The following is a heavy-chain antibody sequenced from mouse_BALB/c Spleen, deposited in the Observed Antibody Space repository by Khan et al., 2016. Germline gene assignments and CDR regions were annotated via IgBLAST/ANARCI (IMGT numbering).Heavy chain of an antibody. CDR1: GYTFTEYI. CDR3: ARYEDGNYYYSALGY. V-gene: IGHV1-62-2*01. Sequence: QVQLQQPGAELVKPGASVKLSCKASGYTFTEYIIHWVKQRPGQGLEWIGWFFPGSGSLKYNEKFKDKATWTADKSSNTAYMELSRLTSEDSAVXFCARYEDGNYYYSALGYWGQGTSVTVSS. CDR2: FFPGSGSL. D-gene: IGHD2-1*01. J-gene: IGHJ4*01.